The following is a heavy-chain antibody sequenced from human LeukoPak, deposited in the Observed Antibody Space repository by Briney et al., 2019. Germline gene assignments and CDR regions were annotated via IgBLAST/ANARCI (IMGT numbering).Heavy chain of an antibody. J-gene: IGHJ4*02. D-gene: IGHD3-22*01. CDR1: GGTFSSYA. CDR3: ARDKARYDSSGYYLPFDY. CDR2: IIPIFGTA. V-gene: IGHV1-69*06. Sequence: SVKVSCKASGGTFSSYAISWVRQAPGQGLEWMGGIIPIFGTANYAQKFQGRVTITADKSTSTAYMELSSLRSEDTAVYYCARDKARYDSSGYYLPFDYWGQGTLVTVSS.